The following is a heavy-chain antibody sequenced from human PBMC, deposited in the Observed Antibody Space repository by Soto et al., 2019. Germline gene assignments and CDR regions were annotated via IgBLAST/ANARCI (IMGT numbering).Heavy chain of an antibody. D-gene: IGHD2-21*01. V-gene: IGHV3-11*06. Sequence: GALRLSCATSGFPFSDYYMSWIRQAPGKGLEWLSHISPKSTYRNYADSVKGRFTISRDNTKSSLFLQMNSLGVEDTAVYYCTRGGGGGLFEHWGQGVLVTVSS. CDR1: GFPFSDYY. CDR3: TRGGGGGLFEH. CDR2: ISPKSTYR. J-gene: IGHJ4*02.